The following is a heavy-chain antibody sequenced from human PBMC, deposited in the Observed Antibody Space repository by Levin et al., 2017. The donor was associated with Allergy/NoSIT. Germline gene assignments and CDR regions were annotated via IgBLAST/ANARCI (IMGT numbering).Heavy chain of an antibody. CDR1: GFRFSNYA. D-gene: IGHD1-1*01. Sequence: GESLKISCRDSGFRFSNYAMTWVRQGPGKGLEWVSAISGSGGTTYYADSLKGRFTISRDNSTNTLYLQMSSLRAEDTAVYYCAKTTRDTYPNYYYYGMDVWGRGTTVTVSS. CDR3: AKTTRDTYPNYYYYGMDV. V-gene: IGHV3-23*01. CDR2: ISGSGGTT. J-gene: IGHJ6*02.